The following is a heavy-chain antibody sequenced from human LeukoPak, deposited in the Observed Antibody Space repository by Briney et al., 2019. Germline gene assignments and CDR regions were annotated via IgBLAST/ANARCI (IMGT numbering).Heavy chain of an antibody. CDR3: ARHHSVYDFWSGFQVDPNFDY. D-gene: IGHD3-3*01. CDR2: IYPGDSDT. J-gene: IGHJ4*02. CDR1: GYSFTSYW. V-gene: IGHV5-51*01. Sequence: GESLQISCQGSGYSFTSYWIGWVRQMPGKGLEWMGIIYPGDSDTRYSPSFQGQVTISADKSISTAYLQWSSLKASDTAMYYCARHHSVYDFWSGFQVDPNFDYWGQGTLVTVSS.